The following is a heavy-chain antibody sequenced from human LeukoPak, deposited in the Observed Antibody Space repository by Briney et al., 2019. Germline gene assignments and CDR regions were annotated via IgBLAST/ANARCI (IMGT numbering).Heavy chain of an antibody. CDR3: ARVSSSGDYCDN. CDR1: GYTFTGYY. D-gene: IGHD3-10*01. Sequence: ASVKVSCKASGYTFTGYYMHWVRQAPGQGLEWMGWINPNGGGTNYAQKFQGRVTMTTDTSISTAYLELGGLRYDDTAAYYCARVSSSGDYCDNWGQGTLVTVSS. J-gene: IGHJ4*02. V-gene: IGHV1-2*02. CDR2: INPNGGGT.